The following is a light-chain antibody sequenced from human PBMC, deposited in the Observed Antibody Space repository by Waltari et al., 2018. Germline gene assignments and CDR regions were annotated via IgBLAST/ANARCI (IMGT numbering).Light chain of an antibody. CDR3: QQYNGYSLLT. Sequence: DIQMTQSPSTLSASVGDRFTIPCRASQSISTWLDWFQQKPGRAPKLQIYKAANIESGGPSRISCSRSGTECTLTISSLQPDAFATYYCQQYNGYSLLTFGGGTKVAIK. CDR2: KAA. V-gene: IGKV1-5*03. J-gene: IGKJ4*01. CDR1: QSISTW.